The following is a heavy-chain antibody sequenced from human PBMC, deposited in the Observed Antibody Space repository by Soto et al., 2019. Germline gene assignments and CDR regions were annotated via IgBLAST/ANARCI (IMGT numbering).Heavy chain of an antibody. D-gene: IGHD2-21*01. CDR1: GFTFSSYG. J-gene: IGHJ4*02. Sequence: GGSLRLSCAASGFTFSSYGMHWVRQAPGKGLEWVAVISYDGSNKYYADSVKGRFTISRDNSKNTLYLQMNSLRAEDTAVYYCASRCGANDYWGQGTMVTVYS. V-gene: IGHV3-30*03. CDR2: ISYDGSNK. CDR3: ASRCGANDY.